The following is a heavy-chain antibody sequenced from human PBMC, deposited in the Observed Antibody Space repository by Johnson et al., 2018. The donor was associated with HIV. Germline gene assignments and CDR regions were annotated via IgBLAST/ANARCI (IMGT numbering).Heavy chain of an antibody. CDR2: ISYNEDKK. D-gene: IGHD5-18*01. CDR1: GFTVTTKY. J-gene: IGHJ3*02. CDR3: VRLPSGYNRDTFNI. V-gene: IGHV3-66*03. Sequence: VQLVESGGGLIQPGGSRRLSCAASGFTVTTKYMSWVRQAPGKGLEWMAFISYNEDKKYYADSVKGRFTISRDNSKNILYLQMNSLRAEDTATYYCVRLPSGYNRDTFNIWGQGTMVTVSS.